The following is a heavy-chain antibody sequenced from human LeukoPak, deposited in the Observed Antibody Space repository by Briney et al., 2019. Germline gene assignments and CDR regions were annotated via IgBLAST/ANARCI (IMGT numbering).Heavy chain of an antibody. J-gene: IGHJ4*02. V-gene: IGHV1-46*01. Sequence: ASVKVSCKASGYTFTSYYMHWVRQAPGQGLEWMGIINPSGGSTSYAQKFQGRVTMIRDMSTSTVYMELSSLRSEDTAVYYCARTRLPQKDYFDYWGQGTLVTVSS. D-gene: IGHD5-12*01. CDR1: GYTFTSYY. CDR2: INPSGGST. CDR3: ARTRLPQKDYFDY.